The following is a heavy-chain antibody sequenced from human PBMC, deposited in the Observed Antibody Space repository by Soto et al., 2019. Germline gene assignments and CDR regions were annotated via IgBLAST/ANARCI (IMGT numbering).Heavy chain of an antibody. CDR2: ISGSGGST. CDR3: AKDLGRYSYGSTLGGMDV. D-gene: IGHD5-18*01. J-gene: IGHJ6*02. V-gene: IGHV3-23*01. CDR1: GFTFSSYA. Sequence: PAGSLRLSCAASGFTFSSYAMSWVRQAPGKGLEWVSAISGSGGSTYYADSVKGRFTISRDNSKNTLYLQMNSLRAEDTAVYYCAKDLGRYSYGSTLGGMDVWGQGTTVTVSS.